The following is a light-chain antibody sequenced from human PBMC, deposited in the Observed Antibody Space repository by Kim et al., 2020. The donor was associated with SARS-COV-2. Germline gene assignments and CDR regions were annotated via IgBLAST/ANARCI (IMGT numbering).Light chain of an antibody. J-gene: IGKJ2*01. CDR2: AIS. Sequence: EIVMTQSPATLSVSPGERATLSCRASQSLTTNLAWYQQKPGQAPRLLIYAISTRATGIPARFRGSGSGTEFTLTISSLQSEDFAVYYCQQYDKWPQTFGQGTKLEI. V-gene: IGKV3-15*01. CDR3: QQYDKWPQT. CDR1: QSLTTN.